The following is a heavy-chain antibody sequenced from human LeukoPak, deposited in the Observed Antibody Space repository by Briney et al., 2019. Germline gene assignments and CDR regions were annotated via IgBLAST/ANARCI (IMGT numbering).Heavy chain of an antibody. CDR2: MLPIFGTA. J-gene: IGHJ4*02. Sequence: SVKVSCKASGGNFRNYGFHWVRQAPGQGLEWMGGMLPIFGTANYAQKFQGRVTITADESSNTASLDLSSLTSEDTAVYYCATDPTPYSSTSGYFDFWGQGTLVTVSS. V-gene: IGHV1-69*13. CDR3: ATDPTPYSSTSGYFDF. D-gene: IGHD6-6*01. CDR1: GGNFRNYG.